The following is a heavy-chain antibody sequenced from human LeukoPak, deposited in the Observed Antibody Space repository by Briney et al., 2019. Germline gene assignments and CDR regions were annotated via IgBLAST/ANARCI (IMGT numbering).Heavy chain of an antibody. J-gene: IGHJ4*02. CDR2: VWYDGSNI. Sequence: RGSLRLSRAASGFTFSTYGMHWVRQAPGKGLEWVAVVWYDGSNIHYVDSVKGRFTISRDNSKSTLYLQMNSLTAEDTAVYYCARGGYSGTYYFDYWGQGTLVTVSS. CDR3: ARGGYSGTYYFDY. CDR1: GFTFSTYG. D-gene: IGHD1-26*01. V-gene: IGHV3-33*01.